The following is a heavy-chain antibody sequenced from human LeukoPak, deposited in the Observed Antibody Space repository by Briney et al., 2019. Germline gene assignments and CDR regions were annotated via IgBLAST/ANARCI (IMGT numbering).Heavy chain of an antibody. J-gene: IGHJ3*02. D-gene: IGHD3-10*01. CDR2: IYPGDSDT. CDR3: ALGAVRGLHAFYI. V-gene: IGHV5-51*01. Sequence: GESLKISCKGSGYSFTTYWIGWVRQMPGRGLEWMGIIYPGDSDTRYSPPFQGQVTISADKSVTTAYLQWSSLKASDTAMYYCALGAVRGLHAFYIWGQGTMVTVSS. CDR1: GYSFTTYW.